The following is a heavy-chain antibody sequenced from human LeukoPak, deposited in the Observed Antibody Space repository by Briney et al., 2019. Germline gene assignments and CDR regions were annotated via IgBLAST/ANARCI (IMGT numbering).Heavy chain of an antibody. Sequence: SETLSLTCAVYGGSFSGYYSSWIRQPPGKGLEWIGEINHSGSTNYNPSLKSRVTISVDTSKNQFSLKLSSVTAADTAVYYCARGRYSSSYDYWGQGTLVTVSS. J-gene: IGHJ4*02. CDR2: INHSGST. D-gene: IGHD6-13*01. CDR3: ARGRYSSSYDY. V-gene: IGHV4-34*01. CDR1: GGSFSGYY.